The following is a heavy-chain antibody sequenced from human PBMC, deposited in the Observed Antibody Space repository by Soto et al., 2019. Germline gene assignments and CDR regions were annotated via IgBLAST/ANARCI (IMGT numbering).Heavy chain of an antibody. CDR2: IYHSGST. Sequence: QVQLQESGPGLVKPSGTLSLTCAVSGGSISSSNWWSWVRQPPGKGLEWIGEIYHSGSTNYNPSRKRRPTIAVETSKTRFSLKLSSVTAADTAVYYCARAAMGGSSWPFDYWGQGTLVTVSS. J-gene: IGHJ4*02. CDR3: ARAAMGGSSWPFDY. D-gene: IGHD6-13*01. V-gene: IGHV4-4*02. CDR1: GGSISSSNW.